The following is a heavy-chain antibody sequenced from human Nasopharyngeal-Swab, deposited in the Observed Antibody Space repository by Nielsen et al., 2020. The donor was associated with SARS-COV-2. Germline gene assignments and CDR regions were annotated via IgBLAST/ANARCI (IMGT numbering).Heavy chain of an antibody. V-gene: IGHV3-74*01. D-gene: IGHD7-27*01. Sequence: WGSLRLSCAASGFTFSSSWLHWVRQAPGEGLVWVARLNGDATTVDYADSVKGRFTISRDNAKNTLYLQMNGLRDEDTAIYYCARAGEYRFDYWGQGTLVTVSS. CDR1: GFTFSSSW. J-gene: IGHJ4*02. CDR2: LNGDATTV. CDR3: ARAGEYRFDY.